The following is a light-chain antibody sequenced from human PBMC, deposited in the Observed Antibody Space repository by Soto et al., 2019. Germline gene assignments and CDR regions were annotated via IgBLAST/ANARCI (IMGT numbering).Light chain of an antibody. V-gene: IGLV2-8*01. Sequence: QSALTQPPSASGSPGQSVTISCTGTKSDTGDYDFVYWYQHHPGKAPRLIIYEVVQRPSGVPDRFSGSKSGNTASLTVSGLQAADEADYFCKSYAGSNTYVFGSGTKLTVL. CDR2: EVV. CDR3: KSYAGSNTYV. CDR1: KSDTGDYDF. J-gene: IGLJ1*01.